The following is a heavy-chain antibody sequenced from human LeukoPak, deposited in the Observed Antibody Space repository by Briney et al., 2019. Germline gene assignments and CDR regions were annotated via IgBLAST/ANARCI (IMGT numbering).Heavy chain of an antibody. V-gene: IGHV3-11*01. D-gene: IGHD1-26*01. CDR3: AREARGSGRDFDY. CDR1: GFSFSDFY. J-gene: IGHJ4*02. Sequence: PGGSLRLSCAASGFSFSDFYMSWIRQAPGMGLEWISYIGTRSNPIYYADSVKGRFTISRDDAKNSLYLQMNSLRDEDTAVYFCAREARGSGRDFDYWGQGILVTVSA. CDR2: IGTRSNPI.